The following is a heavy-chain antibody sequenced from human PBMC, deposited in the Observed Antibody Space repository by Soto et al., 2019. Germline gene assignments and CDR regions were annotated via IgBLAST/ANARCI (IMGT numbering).Heavy chain of an antibody. CDR1: GFTFSDHY. J-gene: IGHJ4*02. V-gene: IGHV3-72*01. D-gene: IGHD6-13*01. CDR3: TRVRMGSCRSADY. CDR2: IKNKANSYTT. Sequence: EVQLVESGGGLVQPEGSLRLSCAASGFTFSDHYMDWVRQAPVKGLEWVGRIKNKANSYTTEYAAPAKGRFIISRDDSENSVFLQMNRLKTDDTAVYYWTRVRMGSCRSADYWGQGILVTVSS.